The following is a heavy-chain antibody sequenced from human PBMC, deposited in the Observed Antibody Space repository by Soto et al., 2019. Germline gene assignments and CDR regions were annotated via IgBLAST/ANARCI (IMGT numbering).Heavy chain of an antibody. CDR1: GGHFSGYY. Sequence: ASETMSVTCIVYGGHFSGYYLSWISKHPGKGLEWIGEINHSGSTNYNPSLKSRVTVSVETSKNQFSLNLSSVTAADTAVYYCARGWFGEFVDYFDFWGQGTLVTVSS. CDR3: ARGWFGEFVDYFDF. D-gene: IGHD3-10*01. J-gene: IGHJ4*02. V-gene: IGHV4-34*01. CDR2: INHSGST.